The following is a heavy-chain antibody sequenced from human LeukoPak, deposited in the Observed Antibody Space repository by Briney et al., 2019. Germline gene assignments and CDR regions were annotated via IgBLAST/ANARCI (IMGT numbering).Heavy chain of an antibody. Sequence: GGSLRLSCAASGFTFSSYSMNWVRQAPGKGLEWVSSISSSSSYIYYADSVKGRFTISRDNAKNSLYLQMNSLRAEDTAVYYCARDYDILSGYYYYGMDVWGQGTTVTVSS. CDR3: ARDYDILSGYYYYGMDV. V-gene: IGHV3-21*01. J-gene: IGHJ6*02. CDR1: GFTFSSYS. CDR2: ISSSSSYI. D-gene: IGHD3-9*01.